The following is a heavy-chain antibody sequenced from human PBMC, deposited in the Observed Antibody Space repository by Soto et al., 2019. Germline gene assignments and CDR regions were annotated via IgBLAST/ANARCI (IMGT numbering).Heavy chain of an antibody. J-gene: IGHJ6*02. D-gene: IGHD1-1*01. CDR2: INHSGST. CDR3: AKDHLAGTPYYYGMDV. Sequence: SATLSLSCAVYGGSFGGYCWSWIRQPPGKGLEWTGEINHSGSTNYNPSLKSRVTISVDTSKNTLYLQMNSLRAEDTAVYYCAKDHLAGTPYYYGMDVWGQGTTVTVSS. V-gene: IGHV4-34*01. CDR1: GGSFGGYC.